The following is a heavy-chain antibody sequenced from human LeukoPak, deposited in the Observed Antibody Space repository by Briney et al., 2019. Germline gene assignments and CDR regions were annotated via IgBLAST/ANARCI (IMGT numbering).Heavy chain of an antibody. CDR3: SRDARGLAVAGTGAYYFDY. Sequence: GGSLRLSCAASGLTFRTHDMYWVRQAPGKGLEWVSYISSGSSTIYYADSVKGRFTISRDNAKNSLYLQMNSLRADDTAVYYCSRDARGLAVAGTGAYYFDYWGQGTLVTVSS. D-gene: IGHD6-19*01. CDR2: ISSGSSTI. V-gene: IGHV3-48*01. J-gene: IGHJ4*02. CDR1: GLTFRTHD.